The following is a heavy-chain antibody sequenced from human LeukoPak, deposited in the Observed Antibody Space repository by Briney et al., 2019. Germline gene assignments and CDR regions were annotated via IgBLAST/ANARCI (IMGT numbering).Heavy chain of an antibody. D-gene: IGHD3-10*01. J-gene: IGHJ6*02. Sequence: GASVKVSCKASGGTFSSYAISWVRQAPGQGLEWMGRIIPILGIANYAQKFQGRVTITADKSTSTAYMELSSLRSEDTAVYYCAGARGSGSNDYYYYGMDVWGQGTTVTVSS. CDR2: IIPILGIA. CDR1: GGTFSSYA. V-gene: IGHV1-69*04. CDR3: AGARGSGSNDYYYYGMDV.